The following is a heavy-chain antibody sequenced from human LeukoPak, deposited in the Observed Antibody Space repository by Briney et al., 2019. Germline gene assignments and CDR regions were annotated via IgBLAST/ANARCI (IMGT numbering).Heavy chain of an antibody. CDR2: IVPMFDTT. J-gene: IGHJ6*03. Sequence: SVKVSCKASGGTFNTYAITWVRQAPGQGLEWLGGIVPMFDTTNYGQKFQGRLTITADPSTSTAYMELSSLGSEDTAVYYCASGPFLTFDHTPEGYYHYYMDVWGPGTTVTTSS. V-gene: IGHV1-69*13. D-gene: IGHD1-14*01. CDR1: GGTFNTYA. CDR3: ASGPFLTFDHTPEGYYHYYMDV.